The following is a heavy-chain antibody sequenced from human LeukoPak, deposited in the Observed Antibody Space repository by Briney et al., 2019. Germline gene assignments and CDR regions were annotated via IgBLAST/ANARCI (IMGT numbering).Heavy chain of an antibody. CDR2: ISNDGTNK. Sequence: PGGSLRLSCAASGFTFSNYRMHWVRQAPGKGLEWVAVISNDGTNKYYADSVKGRFTISRDNSKNTLYLQMNSLRAEDTAVYYCAKHPQYSTFWSARRSYYGMDVWGQGTTVTVSS. J-gene: IGHJ6*02. V-gene: IGHV3-30*18. D-gene: IGHD3-3*01. CDR3: AKHPQYSTFWSARRSYYGMDV. CDR1: GFTFSNYR.